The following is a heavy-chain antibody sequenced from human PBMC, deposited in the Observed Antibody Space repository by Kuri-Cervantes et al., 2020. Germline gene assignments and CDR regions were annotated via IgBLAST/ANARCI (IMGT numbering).Heavy chain of an antibody. V-gene: IGHV3-33*05. CDR1: GLTFSQYG. D-gene: IGHD2-15*01. CDR2: IQSDGSKT. CDR3: AKGTLEFCSGGSCYPVDY. Sequence: LSLTCVVSGLTFSQYGMHWVRQAPGKGLEWLAGIQSDGSKTYYGDSVKGRVTISRDNSKNTLYLQMNSLRAEDTAVYYCAKGTLEFCSGGSCYPVDYWGQGTLVTVSS. J-gene: IGHJ4*02.